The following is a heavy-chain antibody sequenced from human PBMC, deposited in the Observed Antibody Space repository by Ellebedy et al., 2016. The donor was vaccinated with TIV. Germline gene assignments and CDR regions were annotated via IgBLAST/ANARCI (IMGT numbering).Heavy chain of an antibody. CDR2: IYPGDSDT. Sequence: KVSCKGSGYSFTSYCIGWVRQMLGKGLEWMGIIYPGDSDTRYSPSFQGQVTISADKSISTAYLQWSSLKASDTAMYYCARHSDYYDSSGQDADAFDIWGQGTMVTVSS. CDR3: ARHSDYYDSSGQDADAFDI. J-gene: IGHJ3*02. CDR1: GYSFTSYC. V-gene: IGHV5-51*01. D-gene: IGHD3-22*01.